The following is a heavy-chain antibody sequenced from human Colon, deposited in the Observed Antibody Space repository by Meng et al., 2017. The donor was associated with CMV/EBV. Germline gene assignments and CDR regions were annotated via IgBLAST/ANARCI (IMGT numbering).Heavy chain of an antibody. CDR1: GYTFIGYY. Sequence: CKSYGYTFIGYYFHWVRQAPGQGLEWMGLISLGDGITSYAQKFKGRVSVTRDTSTSTVYMGLSGLTSDDTAVYYCTREPADTGCFDYWGQGTLVTVSS. CDR2: ISLGDGIT. V-gene: IGHV1-46*01. CDR3: TREPADTGCFDY. J-gene: IGHJ4*02. D-gene: IGHD5-18*01.